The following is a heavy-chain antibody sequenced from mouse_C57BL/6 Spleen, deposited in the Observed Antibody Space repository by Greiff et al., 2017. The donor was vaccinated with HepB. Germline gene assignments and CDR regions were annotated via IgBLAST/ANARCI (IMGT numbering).Heavy chain of an antibody. CDR2: ISDGGSYT. D-gene: IGHD4-1*01. CDR3: ARDGLGYAMDY. V-gene: IGHV5-4*01. CDR1: GFTFSSYA. J-gene: IGHJ4*01. Sequence: EVQLKESGGGLVKPGGSLKLSCAASGFTFSSYAMSWVRQTPEKRLEWVATISDGGSYTYYPDNVKGRFTISRDNAKNNLYLQMSHLKSEDTAMYYCARDGLGYAMDYWGQGTSVTVSS.